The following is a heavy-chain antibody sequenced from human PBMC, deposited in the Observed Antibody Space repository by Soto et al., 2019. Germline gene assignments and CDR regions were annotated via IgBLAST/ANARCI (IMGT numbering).Heavy chain of an antibody. CDR3: ARQRVIPATPSNWFET. V-gene: IGHV4-39*01. J-gene: IGHJ5*02. CDR2: IFSRGDT. D-gene: IGHD2-15*01. Sequence: QLHLQESGPGLVKPSETLSLTCTVSGDSVSSSTYYWAWIRQSPGGRLQWIGTIFSRGDTYYNPALKCRLTISVHTSNSQFSLILNSVTASDTALDYCARQRVIPATPSNWFETCGQGTLVTVSS. CDR1: GDSVSSSTYY.